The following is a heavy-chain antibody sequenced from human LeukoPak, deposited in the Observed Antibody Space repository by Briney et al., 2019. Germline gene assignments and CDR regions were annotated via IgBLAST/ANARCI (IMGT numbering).Heavy chain of an antibody. Sequence: SETLSLTCTVSGGSISSSSYYWGWIRQPPGKGLEWIGSIYYSGSTYYNPSLKSRVTISVDTPKNQFSLKLSSVTAADTAVYYCARPRGAVAGINWFDPWGQGTLVTVSS. CDR2: IYYSGST. CDR3: ARPRGAVAGINWFDP. D-gene: IGHD6-19*01. J-gene: IGHJ5*02. V-gene: IGHV4-39*01. CDR1: GGSISSSSYY.